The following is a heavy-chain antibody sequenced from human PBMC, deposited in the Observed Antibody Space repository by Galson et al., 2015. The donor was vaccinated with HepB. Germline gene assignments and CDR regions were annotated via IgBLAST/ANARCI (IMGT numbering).Heavy chain of an antibody. D-gene: IGHD6-13*01. CDR2: ISWNSGSI. J-gene: IGHJ3*02. Sequence: SLRLSCAGSRFTFDDYAMHWVRQAPGKGLEWVSGISWNSGSIDYADSVKGRFTISRDNAKNSLYLQMNSLRAEDTALYYCAKDIEGRGSWYNGHAFEIWGQGTMVTVSS. V-gene: IGHV3-9*01. CDR3: AKDIEGRGSWYNGHAFEI. CDR1: RFTFDDYA.